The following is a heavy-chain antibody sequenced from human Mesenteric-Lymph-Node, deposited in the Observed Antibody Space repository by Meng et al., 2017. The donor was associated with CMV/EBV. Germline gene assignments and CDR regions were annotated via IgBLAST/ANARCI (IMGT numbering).Heavy chain of an antibody. CDR1: RGTLSNYA. V-gene: IGHV1-69*05. J-gene: IGHJ6*02. CDR2: IIPIYGTP. CDR3: ARAGIDPRRGNYYGMDV. D-gene: IGHD6-6*01. Sequence: SVKVSCKASRGTLSNYAISWVRQAPGQGLEWMGGIIPIYGTPDYAQKFQGRVTITTDESTSTAYMELSSLGSEDTAVYYCARAGIDPRRGNYYGMDVWGRGTTVTVSS.